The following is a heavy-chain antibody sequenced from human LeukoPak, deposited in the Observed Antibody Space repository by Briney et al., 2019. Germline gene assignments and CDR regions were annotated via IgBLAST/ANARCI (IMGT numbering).Heavy chain of an antibody. V-gene: IGHV3-30*18. D-gene: IGHD3-22*01. CDR1: GFSFSSYG. CDR3: AKGRSYYYDSSDY. Sequence: PGGSLRLSCAASGFSFSSYGMHWVRQAPGKGLEWVAVIPYDGSNKYYADSVKGRFIISRDNSKNTLYLRMNSLRAEDTAVYYCAKGRSYYYDSSDYWGQGTLVTVSS. J-gene: IGHJ4*02. CDR2: IPYDGSNK.